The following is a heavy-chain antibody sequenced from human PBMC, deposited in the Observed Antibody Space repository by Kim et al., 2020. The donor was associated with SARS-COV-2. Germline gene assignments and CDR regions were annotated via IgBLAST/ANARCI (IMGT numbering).Heavy chain of an antibody. V-gene: IGHV3-73*01. CDR3: TYLGDFEAS. D-gene: IGHD3-10*01. Sequence: GGSLRLSCAASGFTFSGSAMHWVRQASGKGLEWVGRIRSKANSYATAYAASVKGRFTISRDDSKNTAYLQMNSLKTEDTAVYYCTYLGDFEASWGQGTLVTGSA. CDR1: GFTFSGSA. CDR2: IRSKANSYAT. J-gene: IGHJ4*02.